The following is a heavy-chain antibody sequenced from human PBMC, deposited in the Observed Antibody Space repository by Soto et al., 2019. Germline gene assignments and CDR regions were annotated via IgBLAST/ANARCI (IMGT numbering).Heavy chain of an antibody. D-gene: IGHD3-16*01. CDR2: ISAYNGNT. J-gene: IGHJ4*02. CDR1: GYTFTNFG. Sequence: QVQLVQSGAEVKKPWASVKVSCKASGYTFTNFGISWVRQAPGQGPEWMGWISAYNGNTNYAQKFQGRVTMTTDTSTSTAYPEMMSLRSDDTAVYYCDRGGTPIDYWGQGTLVTVSS. CDR3: DRGGTPIDY. V-gene: IGHV1-18*01.